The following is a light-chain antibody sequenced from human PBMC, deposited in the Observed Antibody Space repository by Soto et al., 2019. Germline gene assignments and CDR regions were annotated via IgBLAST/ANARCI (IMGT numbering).Light chain of an antibody. CDR2: EVS. J-gene: IGLJ3*02. CDR3: CSYAGRRWL. V-gene: IGLV2-23*02. CDR1: SSDVGVSNL. Sequence: QSVLTQPASVSGSPGQSITISCTGSSSDVGVSNLVSRYHQHPGKAPKLMIYEVSQRPSGVSNRFSGSKSGNTASLTISGLQAEDEGDYYCCSYAGRRWLFGAGTKVTVL.